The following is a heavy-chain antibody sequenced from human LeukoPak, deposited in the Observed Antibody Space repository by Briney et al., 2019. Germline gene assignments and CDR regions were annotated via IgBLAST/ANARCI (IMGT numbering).Heavy chain of an antibody. CDR3: ARDSSIGLGGGGHFDY. Sequence: GRSLRLSCAASGFTFSSYGMHWVRQAPGKGLEWVAVIWYDGSNKYYADSVKGRFTISRDNSKNTLYLQMNSLRAEDTAVYYCARDSSIGLGGGGHFDYWGQGTLVTVSS. J-gene: IGHJ4*02. V-gene: IGHV3-33*01. D-gene: IGHD3-16*01. CDR2: IWYDGSNK. CDR1: GFTFSSYG.